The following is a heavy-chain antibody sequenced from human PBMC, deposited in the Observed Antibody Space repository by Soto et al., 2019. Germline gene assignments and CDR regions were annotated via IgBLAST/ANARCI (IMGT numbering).Heavy chain of an antibody. CDR1: GGSISSSSW. V-gene: IGHV4-4*02. J-gene: IGHJ4*02. Sequence: QVQLQESGPGLVEPSGTLSLTCDVSGGSISSSSWWSRIRQPPGKGLEWIGEIYHSGSTNYNPSLKSRVTISVDKSKNQFSLKLSSVTAADTAVYYCARVPGDIVATGAVYWGQGTLVTVSS. CDR2: IYHSGST. D-gene: IGHD5-12*01. CDR3: ARVPGDIVATGAVY.